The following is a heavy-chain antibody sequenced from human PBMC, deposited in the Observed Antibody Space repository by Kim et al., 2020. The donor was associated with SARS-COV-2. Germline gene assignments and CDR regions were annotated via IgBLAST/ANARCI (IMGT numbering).Heavy chain of an antibody. D-gene: IGHD3-10*01. CDR2: INAGNGNT. CDR3: ARDLALSMVRGVSPYNWFDP. Sequence: ASVKVSCKASGYTFTSYRMHWVRQAPGQRPEWMGWINAGNGNTKYSQKFQGRVTISRDTSASTVYMELRSLTSEDSAVYYCARDLALSMVRGVSPYNWFDPWGQGTLVTVSS. J-gene: IGHJ5*02. CDR1: GYTFTSYR. V-gene: IGHV1-3*01.